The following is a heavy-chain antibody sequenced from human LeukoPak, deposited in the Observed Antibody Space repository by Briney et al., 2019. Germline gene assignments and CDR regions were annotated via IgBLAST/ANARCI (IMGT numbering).Heavy chain of an antibody. Sequence: GSLRLSCAASGFSFSSFGMHWIRQPPGKGLEWIGYIYYSGTTKYNPSLKSRVTISIDTSKNQFSLKVNSLTAADTAVYYCARGQPQRYSSGWYVNWFDPWGQGTLVTVSS. V-gene: IGHV4-59*01. D-gene: IGHD6-19*01. CDR3: ARGQPQRYSSGWYVNWFDP. J-gene: IGHJ5*02. CDR2: IYYSGTT. CDR1: GFSFSSFG.